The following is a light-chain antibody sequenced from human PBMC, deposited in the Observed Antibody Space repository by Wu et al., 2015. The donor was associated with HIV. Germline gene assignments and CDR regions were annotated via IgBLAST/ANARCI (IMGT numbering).Light chain of an antibody. CDR1: QSVSAY. J-gene: IGKJ4*01. CDR3: LQRSKWLT. V-gene: IGKV3-11*01. CDR2: GAS. Sequence: EIVMTQSPATLSVSPGEGATLSCRASQSVSAYLAWYQQKPGQAPRLLIYGASNRAPGIPARFSGSGSGTDFTLTISSLEPEDFAVYYCLQRSKWLTFGGGTKVEIK.